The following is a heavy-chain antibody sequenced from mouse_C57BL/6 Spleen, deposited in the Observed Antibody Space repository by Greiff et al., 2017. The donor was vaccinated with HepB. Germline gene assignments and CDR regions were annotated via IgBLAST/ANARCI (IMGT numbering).Heavy chain of an antibody. Sequence: EVKLEESGGGLVQPGGSMKLSCVASGFTFSNYWMNWVRQSPEKGLEWVAEIRLKSDDYVKHYEESVKGRFTISRDDSKSSVYLQMNNLRAEDTGIYYCWILRWGQGTTLTVSS. CDR1: GFTFSNYW. J-gene: IGHJ2*01. V-gene: IGHV6-6*02. CDR3: WILR. CDR2: IRLKSDDYVK.